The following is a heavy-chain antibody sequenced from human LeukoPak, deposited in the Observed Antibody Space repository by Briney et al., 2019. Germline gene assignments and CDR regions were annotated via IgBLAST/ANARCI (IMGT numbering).Heavy chain of an antibody. V-gene: IGHV4-30-4*03. Sequence: SETLSLTCTVSGGFISGSDHCWTWPPPHPGEGLDWRGFVHPGGSIYYNPSLSGRLIISADTSKNQMSLKLSSVTAADPAGYYCSAGGDTAKGGDSWGEGTLVTVSS. CDR3: SAGGDTAKGGDS. D-gene: IGHD5-18*01. J-gene: IGHJ4*02. CDR1: GGFISGSDHC. CDR2: VHPGGSI.